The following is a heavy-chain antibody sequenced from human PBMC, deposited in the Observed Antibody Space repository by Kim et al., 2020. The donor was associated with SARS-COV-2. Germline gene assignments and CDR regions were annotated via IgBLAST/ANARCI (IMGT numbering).Heavy chain of an antibody. J-gene: IGHJ5*02. CDR1: GGSFSGYY. V-gene: IGHV4-34*01. CDR3: AREGSVLLWLGSGGWFDP. CDR2: INHSGST. Sequence: SETLSLTCAVYGGSFSGYYWSWIRQPPGKGLEWIGEINHSGSTNYNPSLKSRVTISVDTSKNQFSLKLSSVTAADTAVYYCAREGSVLLWLGSGGWFDPWGQGTLVTVSS. D-gene: IGHD3-10*01.